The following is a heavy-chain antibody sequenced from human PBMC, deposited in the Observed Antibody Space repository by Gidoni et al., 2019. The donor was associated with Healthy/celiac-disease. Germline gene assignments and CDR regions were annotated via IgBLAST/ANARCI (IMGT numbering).Heavy chain of an antibody. Sequence: QVQLQESGPGLVKPSQTLSLTCPVSGGSISSGSYYWSWIRQPAGKGLEWIGRIYTSGSTNYNPSLKSRVTISVDTSKNQFSLKLSSVTAADTAVYYCARDRIAAGFYFDYWGQGTLVTVSS. CDR2: IYTSGST. CDR1: GGSISSGSYY. D-gene: IGHD6-13*01. J-gene: IGHJ4*02. CDR3: ARDRIAAGFYFDY. V-gene: IGHV4-61*02.